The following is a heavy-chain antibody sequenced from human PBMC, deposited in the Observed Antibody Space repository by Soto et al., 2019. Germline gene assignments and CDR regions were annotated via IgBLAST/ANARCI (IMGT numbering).Heavy chain of an antibody. CDR1: GGSIRSYY. Sequence: QVQLQESGPGLVKPSETLSLTCTVSGGSIRSYYWSWIRQPTGKGLEWIGYIYYSGNTNYNPSLKSRVTISVDTSKNQFSLKLSSVTAADTAVYYCARGGTTACTGIDYWGQGTLVTVSS. V-gene: IGHV4-59*01. D-gene: IGHD3-10*02. J-gene: IGHJ4*02. CDR2: IYYSGNT. CDR3: ARGGTTACTGIDY.